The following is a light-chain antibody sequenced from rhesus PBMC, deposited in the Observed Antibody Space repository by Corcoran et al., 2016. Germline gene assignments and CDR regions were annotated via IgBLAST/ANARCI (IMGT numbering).Light chain of an antibody. J-gene: IGKJ1*01. CDR3: QQGNSIPWT. CDR2: RTS. CDR1: SSVSTSP. V-gene: IGKV3-35*01. Sequence: EIVLTQSPTSMAVSQGERVTISCTASSSVSTSPLHWYQQKPGFPPRLLVYRTSILASGVPARFSGRCSGNSYTVTISSMEAEDAANYYCQQGNSIPWTFGQGTKVEIK.